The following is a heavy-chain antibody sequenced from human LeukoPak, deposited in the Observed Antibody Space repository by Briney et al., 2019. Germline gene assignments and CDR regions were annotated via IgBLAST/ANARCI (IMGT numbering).Heavy chain of an antibody. CDR1: GYSFTSYW. D-gene: IGHD7-27*01. CDR2: VYPGDSQT. CDR3: ARLTGDRTFDI. Sequence: GESLKISCKASGYSFTSYWIGWVRQVPGKGLEWVGLVYPGDSQTTYSPSFQGQVTISADKSLRTAYLQWNSLRASDTAIYYCARLTGDRTFDIWGQGTMVTISS. J-gene: IGHJ3*02. V-gene: IGHV5-51*01.